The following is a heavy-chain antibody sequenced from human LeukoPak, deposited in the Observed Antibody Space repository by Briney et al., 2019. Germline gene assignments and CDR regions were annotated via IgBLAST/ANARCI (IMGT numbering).Heavy chain of an antibody. CDR1: GFTVSSNY. CDR3: AAGSLYGDPPYY. D-gene: IGHD4-17*01. V-gene: IGHV3-48*04. J-gene: IGHJ4*02. CDR2: ISSSRSTI. Sequence: TGGSLRLSCAASGFTVSSNYMSWVRQAPGKGLEWVSYISSSRSTIYYADSVKGRFTISRDNAKNSLYLQMNSLRVEDTAVYYCAAGSLYGDPPYYWGQGTLVTVSS.